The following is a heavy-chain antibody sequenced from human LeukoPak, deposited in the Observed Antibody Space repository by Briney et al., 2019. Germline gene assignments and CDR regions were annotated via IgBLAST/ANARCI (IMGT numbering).Heavy chain of an antibody. Sequence: PSETLSLTCTVSGGSIWNSNYYWGWIRQPPGKGLEWIGSNSYSGNSYYTPSLESRVTISVDTSKNQFSLKLTSVTAADTAVYYCARQRGNTYGPVDYWGQGILVTVSS. CDR3: ARQRGNTYGPVDY. CDR2: NSYSGNS. D-gene: IGHD5-18*01. V-gene: IGHV4-39*01. CDR1: GGSIWNSNYY. J-gene: IGHJ4*02.